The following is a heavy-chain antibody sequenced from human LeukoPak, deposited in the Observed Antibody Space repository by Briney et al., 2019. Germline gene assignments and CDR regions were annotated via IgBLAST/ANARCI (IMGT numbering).Heavy chain of an antibody. CDR3: AIRGYSYGFEIDY. Sequence: SVKVSCKASGGTFSSYAISWVRQAPGQGLEWMGGIIPIFGTANYAQKFQGRITITTDESTSTAYMELSSLRSEDTAVYYCAIRGYSYGFEIDYWGQGTLVTVSS. J-gene: IGHJ4*02. CDR1: GGTFSSYA. CDR2: IIPIFGTA. V-gene: IGHV1-69*05. D-gene: IGHD5-18*01.